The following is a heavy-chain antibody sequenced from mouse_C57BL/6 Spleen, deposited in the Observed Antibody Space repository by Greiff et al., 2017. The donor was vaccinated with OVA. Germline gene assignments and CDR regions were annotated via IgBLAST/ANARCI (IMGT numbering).Heavy chain of an antibody. D-gene: IGHD3-2*02. J-gene: IGHJ1*03. Sequence: VHVKQSGPELVKPGASVKISCKASGYSFTDSNMNWVKQSNGKSLEWIGVINPNYGTTSYNQKFKGKATLTVDQSSSTAYMQLNSLTSEDSAVYYCARRGGSSDEYFDVWGTGTTVTVSS. CDR1: GYSFTDSN. CDR2: INPNYGTT. V-gene: IGHV1-39*01. CDR3: ARRGGSSDEYFDV.